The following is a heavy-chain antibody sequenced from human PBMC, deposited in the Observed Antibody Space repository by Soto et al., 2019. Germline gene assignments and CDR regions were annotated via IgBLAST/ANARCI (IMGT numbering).Heavy chain of an antibody. CDR1: GGSISSYY. CDR2: IYYSGST. J-gene: IGHJ6*03. V-gene: IGHV4-59*01. Sequence: SETLSLTCTVSGGSISSYYWIWIRQPPGKGLEWIGYIYYSGSTNYNPSLKSRVTISVDTSKNQFSLRLSSVTAADTAVYYCARGRYSSSSYYYYYMDVWGKGTTVTVSS. CDR3: ARGRYSSSSYYYYYMDV. D-gene: IGHD6-6*01.